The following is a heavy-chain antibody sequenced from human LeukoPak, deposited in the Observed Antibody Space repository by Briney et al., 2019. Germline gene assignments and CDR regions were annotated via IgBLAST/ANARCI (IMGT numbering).Heavy chain of an antibody. J-gene: IGHJ5*02. CDR1: GYTFTSCG. CDR2: ISAYNGNT. CDR3: ARTKLYSGYDYNWFDP. V-gene: IGHV1-18*01. Sequence: ASVTVSCKASGYTFTSCGISWVRQAPGQGLEWMGWISAYNGNTSYAQKFQGRVTITADESTSTAYMELSSLRSEDTAVYYCARTKLYSGYDYNWFDPWGQGTLVTVSS. D-gene: IGHD5-12*01.